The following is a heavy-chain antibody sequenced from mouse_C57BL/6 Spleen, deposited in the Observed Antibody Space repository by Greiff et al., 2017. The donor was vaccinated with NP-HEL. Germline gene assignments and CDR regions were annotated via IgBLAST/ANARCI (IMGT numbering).Heavy chain of an antibody. V-gene: IGHV1-78*01. D-gene: IGHD4-1*01. Sequence: VKLMESDAELVKPGALVKISCKVSGYTFPDHTIHWMKQRPEQGLEWIGYIYPRDGSTKYNEKFKGKATLTADKSSSTAYMQLNSLTSEDSAVYFCANLGFSYYYAMDYWGQGTSVTVSS. J-gene: IGHJ4*01. CDR3: ANLGFSYYYAMDY. CDR1: GYTFPDHT. CDR2: IYPRDGST.